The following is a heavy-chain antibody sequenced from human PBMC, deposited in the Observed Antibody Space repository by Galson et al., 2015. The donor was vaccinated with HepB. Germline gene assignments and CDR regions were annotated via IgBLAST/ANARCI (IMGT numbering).Heavy chain of an antibody. CDR1: GFTFSSYA. D-gene: IGHD5-18*01. Sequence: SLRLSCAASGFTFSSYAMSWVRQAPGKGLEWVSAISGSGGSTYYADSVKGRFTISRDNSKNTLYLQVNSLRAEDTAVYYCARAVQLWLQWIDYWGQGTLVTVSS. CDR3: ARAVQLWLQWIDY. CDR2: ISGSGGST. J-gene: IGHJ4*02. V-gene: IGHV3-23*01.